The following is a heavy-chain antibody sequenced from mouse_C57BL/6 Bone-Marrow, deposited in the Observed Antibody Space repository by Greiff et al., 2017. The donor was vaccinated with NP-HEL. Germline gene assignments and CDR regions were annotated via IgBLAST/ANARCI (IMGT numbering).Heavy chain of an antibody. J-gene: IGHJ1*03. CDR1: GYAFSSSW. CDR2: IYPGDGDT. D-gene: IGHD1-1*01. Sequence: VQVVESGPELVKPGASVKISCKASGYAFSSSWMNWVKQRPGKGLEWIGRIYPGDGDTNYNGKFKGKAKLTADKSSSTAYMQLSSLTSEDSAVYFCALGYYGSSPYWYFDVWGTGTTVTVSS. V-gene: IGHV1-82*01. CDR3: ALGYYGSSPYWYFDV.